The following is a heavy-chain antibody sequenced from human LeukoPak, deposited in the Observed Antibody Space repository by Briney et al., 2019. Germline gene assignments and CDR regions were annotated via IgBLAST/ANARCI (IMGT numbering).Heavy chain of an antibody. D-gene: IGHD3-10*01. V-gene: IGHV3-53*01. CDR1: GFTVSSNY. CDR2: IYSGGST. CDR3: ARYYGSGNYYTYYFDY. J-gene: IGHJ4*02. Sequence: GGSLRPSCAASGFTVSSNYVSWVRQAPGKGLEWVSVIYSGGSTYYADSVKGRFTISRDNSKNTLYLQMNSLRAKDTAVYYCARYYGSGNYYTYYFDYWGQGTLVTVSS.